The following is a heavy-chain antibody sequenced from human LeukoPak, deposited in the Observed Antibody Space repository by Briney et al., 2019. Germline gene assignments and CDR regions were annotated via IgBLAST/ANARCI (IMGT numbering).Heavy chain of an antibody. Sequence: PSETLSLTCAVYGGSFSGYYWSWIRQPPGKGLEWIGEINHSGSTNYNPSLKSRVTISVDTSKNQFSLKLSSVTAADTAVYYCARDYISGSNWFDPWGQGTLVTVSS. D-gene: IGHD6-19*01. CDR2: INHSGST. J-gene: IGHJ5*02. V-gene: IGHV4-34*01. CDR3: ARDYISGSNWFDP. CDR1: GGSFSGYY.